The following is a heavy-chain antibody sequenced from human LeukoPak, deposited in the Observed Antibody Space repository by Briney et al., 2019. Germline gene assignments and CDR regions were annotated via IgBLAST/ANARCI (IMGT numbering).Heavy chain of an antibody. J-gene: IGHJ4*02. CDR3: ARRGIAVAAHPDY. V-gene: IGHV5-51*01. CDR2: IYPGGSDT. CDR1: GYRFTSYW. Sequence: GESLKISCKGSGYRFTSYWIGWVRQMPGKGLEWMGIIYPGGSDTRYSPSFQGQVTISADKSISTAYLQWSSLKASDTAMYYCARRGIAVAAHPDYWGQGTLVTVSS. D-gene: IGHD6-19*01.